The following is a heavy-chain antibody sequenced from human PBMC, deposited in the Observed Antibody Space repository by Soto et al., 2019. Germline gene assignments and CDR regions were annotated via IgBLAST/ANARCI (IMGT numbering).Heavy chain of an antibody. CDR3: ARSGVLRYRYLD. CDR2: IYYSGST. CDR1: GGSISSYY. J-gene: IGHJ4*02. D-gene: IGHD3-9*01. Sequence: PSETLSLTCTVSGGSISSYYWSWIRQPPGKGLEWIGYIYYSGSTNYNPSLKSRVTISVDTSKNQFSLKLSSVTAADTAVYYCARSGVLRYRYLDWGQGTLVTVSS. V-gene: IGHV4-59*08.